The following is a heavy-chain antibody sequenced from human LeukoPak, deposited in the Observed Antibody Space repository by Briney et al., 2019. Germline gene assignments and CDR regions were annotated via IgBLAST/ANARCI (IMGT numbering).Heavy chain of an antibody. D-gene: IGHD6-13*01. V-gene: IGHV3-7*04. CDR3: ARDGQQLGF. CDR1: GFTFSSYW. CDR2: IKQDGSEK. J-gene: IGHJ4*02. Sequence: GGSLILSCVASGFTFSSYWMSWVRPAPGKGLEWVANIKQDGSEKYYVDSVKGRFTISRDNAKNSLYLQMNSLRVEDTAVYYCARDGQQLGFWGQGTLVIVSS.